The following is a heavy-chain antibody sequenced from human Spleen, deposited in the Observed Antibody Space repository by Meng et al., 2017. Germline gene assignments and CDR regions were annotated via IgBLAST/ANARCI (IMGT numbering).Heavy chain of an antibody. Sequence: GESLKISCAASGFTFSDYYMSWIRQAPGKGLEWVSYISSSGNTIYYADSVKGRFTISRDDAKNTVYLQMNSLRAEDTAVYYCARDADWVIFDHWGQGALVTVSS. D-gene: IGHD3-9*01. CDR3: ARDADWVIFDH. CDR1: GFTFSDYY. V-gene: IGHV3-11*04. CDR2: ISSSGNTI. J-gene: IGHJ4*02.